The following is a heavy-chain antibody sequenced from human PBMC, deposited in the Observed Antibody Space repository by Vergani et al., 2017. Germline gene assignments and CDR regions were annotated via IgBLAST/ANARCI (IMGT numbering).Heavy chain of an antibody. CDR2: IIPIFGTA. J-gene: IGHJ3*02. V-gene: IGHV1-69*06. Sequence: QVQLVQSGAEVKKPGASVKVSCKASGYTFTGYYMHWVRQAPGQGLEWMGWIIPIFGTANYAQKFQGRVTITADKSTSTAYMELSSLRSEDTAVYYCAREGYGSGRATPGAFDIWGQGTMVTVSS. D-gene: IGHD3-10*01. CDR3: AREGYGSGRATPGAFDI. CDR1: GYTFTGYY.